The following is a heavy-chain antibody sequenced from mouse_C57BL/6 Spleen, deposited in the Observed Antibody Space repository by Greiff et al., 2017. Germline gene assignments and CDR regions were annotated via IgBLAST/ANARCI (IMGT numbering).Heavy chain of an antibody. CDR3: ARGGTTGPSYWYFDV. CDR2: ISSGSSTL. J-gene: IGHJ1*03. V-gene: IGHV5-17*01. D-gene: IGHD1-1*01. Sequence: VQLKESGGGLVKPGGSLKLSCAASGFTFSDYGMHWVRQAPEKGLEWVAYISSGSSTLYYADTVKGRFTISRDNAKNTLFLQMTSLRSENTAMYYCARGGTTGPSYWYFDVWGTGTTVTVSS. CDR1: GFTFSDYG.